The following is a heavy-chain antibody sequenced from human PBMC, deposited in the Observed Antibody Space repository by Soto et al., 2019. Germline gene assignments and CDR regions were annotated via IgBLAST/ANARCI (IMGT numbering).Heavy chain of an antibody. D-gene: IGHD6-13*01. J-gene: IGHJ6*02. Sequence: PSETLSLTCTVSGASVNGGIYYWSWIRQPPGKGLEWIGYIYYSENTNYNPSLESRLTISVDTSKSQFSLKLSSVTAADTAVYYCARSVAGYSGRGSEVWGQGTTVNESS. V-gene: IGHV4-61*01. CDR3: ARSVAGYSGRGSEV. CDR1: GASVNGGIYY. CDR2: IYYSENT.